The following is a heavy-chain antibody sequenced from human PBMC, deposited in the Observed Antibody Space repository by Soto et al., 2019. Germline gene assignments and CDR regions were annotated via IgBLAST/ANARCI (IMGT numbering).Heavy chain of an antibody. CDR2: IYPGDSDT. CDR1: GYSFTTYW. CDR3: ERRGAPWYFDL. J-gene: IGHJ2*01. D-gene: IGHD3-16*01. Sequence: GESLKISCKGSGYSFTTYWIAWVRQMPGKGLEWMGIIYPGDSDTRYSPSFQGQVTLSADKSFSTAYLQWSSLRASDTAMYYCERRGAPWYFDLWGRGTLITVSS. V-gene: IGHV5-51*01.